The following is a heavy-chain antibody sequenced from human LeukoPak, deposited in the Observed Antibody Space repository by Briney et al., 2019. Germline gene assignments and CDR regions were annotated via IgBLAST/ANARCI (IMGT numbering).Heavy chain of an antibody. V-gene: IGHV3-23*01. D-gene: IGHD2-21*01. CDR2: ISGSGGST. CDR1: GFTFSSYA. J-gene: IGHJ4*02. Sequence: VGSLRLSCAASGFTFSSYAMSWVRQAPGKGLKSVSAISGSGGSTYYAASVKGRFTISRDNSKNTLYLQMNSLRAEDTAVYYCAKDLIPFDYWGQGTLVTVSS. CDR3: AKDLIPFDY.